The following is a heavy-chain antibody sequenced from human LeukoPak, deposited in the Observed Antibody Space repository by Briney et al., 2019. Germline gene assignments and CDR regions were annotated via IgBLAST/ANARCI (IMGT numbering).Heavy chain of an antibody. CDR1: GGSISSSSYY. CDR3: ARVLWPILRGYYDR. J-gene: IGHJ2*01. V-gene: IGHV4-39*07. D-gene: IGHD3-3*02. CDR2: IYYSGST. Sequence: SETLSLTCTVSGGSISSSSYYWGWIRQPPGKGLEWIGSIYYSGSTYYNPSLKSRVTISVDTSKNQFSLKMRSVTAADTVMYYCARVLWPILRGYYDRCGRGTLVTVSS.